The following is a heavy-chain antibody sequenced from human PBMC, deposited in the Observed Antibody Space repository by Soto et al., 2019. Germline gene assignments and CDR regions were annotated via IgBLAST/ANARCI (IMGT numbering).Heavy chain of an antibody. CDR2: IYHSEST. CDR1: GGSISNGGYS. J-gene: IGHJ3*01. CDR3: AGSHVETFMLVGALDAFDV. Sequence: QVQLQESGSGLVKPSQTLSLTCAVSGGSISNGGYSWSWIRQPPGKGLEWIGYIYHSESTYYTPSLKSRVTVSLDKAKNPFYLNLGSVPAADTAVYYCAGSHVETFMLVGALDAFDVWGQGTGVTVSS. D-gene: IGHD5-18*01. V-gene: IGHV4-30-2*01.